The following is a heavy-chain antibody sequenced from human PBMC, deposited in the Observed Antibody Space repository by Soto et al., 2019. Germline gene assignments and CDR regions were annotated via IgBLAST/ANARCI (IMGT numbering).Heavy chain of an antibody. D-gene: IGHD2-21*01. CDR3: ARDRATGFGSVVRRNWLDP. V-gene: IGHV1-3*04. Sequence: QIQLVQSGAEVKKPGASVRVSCMTSGYIFTTSAMHWVRLAPGQRLEWLGWINTGNGNTQYSQNFQGRVTITRDTSAKIAYMELSSLRSEDTAVYYCARDRATGFGSVVRRNWLDPWGQGTLVTVSS. CDR2: INTGNGNT. CDR1: GYIFTTSA. J-gene: IGHJ5*02.